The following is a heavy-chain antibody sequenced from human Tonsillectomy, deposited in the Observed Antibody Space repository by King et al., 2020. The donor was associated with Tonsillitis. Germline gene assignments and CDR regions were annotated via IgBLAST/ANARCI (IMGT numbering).Heavy chain of an antibody. V-gene: IGHV4-59*01. CDR3: AREDNYYLDY. Sequence: QLQESGPGLVKPSETLSLTCTVSGGSISSYYWSWIRQPPGKGLEWIGYIYYSGSTNYNPSLKSRVTISVDTSKNQFSLKLSSLTAADTAVYYCAREDNYYLDYWGQGTLVTVSS. D-gene: IGHD1-1*01. CDR1: GGSISSYY. CDR2: IYYSGST. J-gene: IGHJ4*02.